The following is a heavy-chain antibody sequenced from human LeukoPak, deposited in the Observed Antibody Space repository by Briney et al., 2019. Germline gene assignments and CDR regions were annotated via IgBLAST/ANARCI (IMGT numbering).Heavy chain of an antibody. CDR3: ASGRVYCSGGSCYSENWFDP. CDR1: GYTFTSYY. D-gene: IGHD2-15*01. V-gene: IGHV1-46*01. CDR2: INPSGGST. Sequence: ASVKVSCKASGYTFTSYYMHWVRQAPGQGLEWMGIINPSGGSTSYAQKFQGRVTMTRDMSTSTVYMELSSLRSEDTAVYYCASGRVYCSGGSCYSENWFDPWGQGTLVTVSS. J-gene: IGHJ5*02.